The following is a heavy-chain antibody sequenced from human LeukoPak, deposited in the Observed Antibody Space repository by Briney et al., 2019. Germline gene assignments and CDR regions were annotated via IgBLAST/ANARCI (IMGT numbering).Heavy chain of an antibody. CDR2: INQSGST. J-gene: IGHJ6*02. V-gene: IGHV4-34*01. CDR3: AKAGLRFFDWSQNYYYAMDV. D-gene: IGHD3-9*01. CDR1: GGSFSDYY. Sequence: SETLSLTCAVFGGSFSDYYWKWIRQPPGKGLEWIGEINQSGSTDYNPSLKSRVTISVDTSKKQFSLNLSSVTAADTAVYYYAKAGLRFFDWSQNYYYAMDVWGQGTTVTVSS.